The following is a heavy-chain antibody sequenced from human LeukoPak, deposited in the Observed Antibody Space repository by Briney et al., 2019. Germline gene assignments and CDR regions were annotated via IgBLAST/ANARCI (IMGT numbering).Heavy chain of an antibody. D-gene: IGHD5-24*01. CDR2: IYYSGST. Sequence: SETLSLTCTVSGDSISSSSYYWGWIRQPPGKGLEWIGSIYYSGSTYYNPSPKSRVTISVDTSKNQFSLRLSSVTAADTAVYYCARRHRRDGDERFDYWGQGTLVTVSS. CDR1: GDSISSSSYY. CDR3: ARRHRRDGDERFDY. J-gene: IGHJ4*02. V-gene: IGHV4-39*01.